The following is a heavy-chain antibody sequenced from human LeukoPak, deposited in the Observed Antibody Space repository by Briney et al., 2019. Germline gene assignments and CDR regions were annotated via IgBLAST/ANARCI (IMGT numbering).Heavy chain of an antibody. CDR2: ISYDGSNK. J-gene: IGHJ3*02. CDR1: GFTFSSYA. D-gene: IGHD6-13*01. CDR3: AREGAGYSSSWYGAHDAFDI. V-gene: IGHV3-30-3*01. Sequence: GGSLRLSCAASGFTFSSYAMHWVRQAPGKGLEWVAVISYDGSNKYYADSVKGRFTISRDNSKNTLYLQMNSLRAEDTAVYYCAREGAGYSSSWYGAHDAFDIWGQGTMVTVSS.